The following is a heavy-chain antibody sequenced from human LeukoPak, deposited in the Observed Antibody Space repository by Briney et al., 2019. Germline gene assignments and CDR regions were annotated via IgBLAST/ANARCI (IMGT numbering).Heavy chain of an antibody. J-gene: IGHJ4*02. CDR1: GFIFGSYE. CDR3: AAEPDTLPGHGFDY. V-gene: IGHV3-48*03. D-gene: IGHD3-9*01. CDR2: ISGSGSSI. Sequence: GGSLRLSCAASGFIFGSYEMNWVRKAPGKGLDWVSYISGSGSSIFYADSVKGRVTISRDNAKNSLYLQMNSLRAEDTAVYYCAAEPDTLPGHGFDYWGQGTLVTVSS.